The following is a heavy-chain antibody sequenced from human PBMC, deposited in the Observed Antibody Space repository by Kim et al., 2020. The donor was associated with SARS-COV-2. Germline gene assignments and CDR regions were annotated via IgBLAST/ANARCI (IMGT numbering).Heavy chain of an antibody. CDR1: GFTFEEYA. J-gene: IGHJ6*03. V-gene: IGHV3-43*02. Sequence: GGSLRLSCEASGFTFEEYAMHWVRQGPGKGLEWVSLISEDGDTTHYADSVEGRFTISRDNTRKSLHLQMNSLRSEDTALYYCARGGLRGFFYYYYHMDVWGKGTPVPVS. CDR3: ARGGLRGFFYYYYHMDV. D-gene: IGHD3-10*01. CDR2: ISEDGDTT.